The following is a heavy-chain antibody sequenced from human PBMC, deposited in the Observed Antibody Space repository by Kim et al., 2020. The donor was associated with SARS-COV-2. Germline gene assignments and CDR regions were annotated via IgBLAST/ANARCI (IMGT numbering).Heavy chain of an antibody. Sequence: GGSLRLSCAASGFTFSSYAMHWVRQAPGKGLEWVAVISYDGSNKYYADSVKGRFTISRDNSKNTLYLQMNSLRAEDTAVYYCARGARYSSDPWAIGVDAFDIWGQGTMVTVSS. J-gene: IGHJ3*02. D-gene: IGHD6-19*01. CDR1: GFTFSSYA. V-gene: IGHV3-30*04. CDR3: ARGARYSSDPWAIGVDAFDI. CDR2: ISYDGSNK.